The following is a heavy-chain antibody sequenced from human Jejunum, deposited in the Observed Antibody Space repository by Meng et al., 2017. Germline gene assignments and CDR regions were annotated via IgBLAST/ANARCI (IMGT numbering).Heavy chain of an antibody. V-gene: IGHV3-23*01. D-gene: IGHD2/OR15-2a*01. J-gene: IGHJ3*01. CDR3: ARPLSDAFDL. Sequence: GGSLRLSCAASGLSFSNYAMNWIRQAPGKGLEWVSTISGSGVTTYYADSVKGRFTISSDNSKNTLYLQMNSLRAEDSAVYYCARPLSDAFDLWGQGTMVTVSS. CDR1: GLSFSNYA. CDR2: ISGSGVTT.